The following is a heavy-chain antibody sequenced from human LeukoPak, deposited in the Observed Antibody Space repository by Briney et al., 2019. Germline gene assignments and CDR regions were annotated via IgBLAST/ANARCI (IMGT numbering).Heavy chain of an antibody. D-gene: IGHD3-10*01. CDR2: ISGGGETT. Sequence: GGSLRLSCEASGITFRSYDMNWVRQAPGKGLEWVALISGGGETTHYADSVKGRFIGSRDNSKNMMYLQMNSLRVDDTAVYYCAQTVWFGELITWGRGNLVTVSS. J-gene: IGHJ4*02. CDR3: AQTVWFGELIT. CDR1: GITFRSYD. V-gene: IGHV3-23*01.